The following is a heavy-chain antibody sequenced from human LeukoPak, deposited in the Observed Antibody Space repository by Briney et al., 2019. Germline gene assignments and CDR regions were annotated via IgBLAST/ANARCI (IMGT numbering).Heavy chain of an antibody. CDR3: ARDYGIAATADAFDI. CDR2: MNPNSGNT. CDR1: GYTFTSYD. V-gene: IGHV1-8*02. D-gene: IGHD6-13*01. Sequence: ASVKVSCKASGYTFTSYDINWVRQATGQGLEWMGWMNPNSGNTGYAQKFQGRVTMTRDTSISTAYMELSRLRSDDTAVYYCARDYGIAATADAFDIWGQGTMVTVSS. J-gene: IGHJ3*02.